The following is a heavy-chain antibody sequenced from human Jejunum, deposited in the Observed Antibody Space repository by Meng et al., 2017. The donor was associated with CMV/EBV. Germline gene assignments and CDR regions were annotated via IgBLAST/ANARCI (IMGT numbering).Heavy chain of an antibody. V-gene: IGHV2-5*02. Sequence: FSLTSSGVGVGWLRQPPGKALERLALIYGDDDQRYSPSLNTRLTITKDTFKNQVVLRMTNMDPVDTATYYCAYSYCSTGTCYSFYYWGQGTLVTVSS. CDR1: FSLTSSGVG. D-gene: IGHD2-15*01. CDR2: IYGDDDQ. CDR3: AYSYCSTGTCYSFYY. J-gene: IGHJ4*02.